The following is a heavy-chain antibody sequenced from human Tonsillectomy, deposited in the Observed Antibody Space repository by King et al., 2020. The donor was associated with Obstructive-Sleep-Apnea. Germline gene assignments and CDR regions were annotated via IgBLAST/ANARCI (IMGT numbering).Heavy chain of an antibody. CDR3: VRHDYSGGYFGVFDY. CDR1: GGSISNFY. J-gene: IGHJ4*02. CDR2: ISYSGST. V-gene: IGHV4-59*08. D-gene: IGHD3-22*01. Sequence: QLQESGPGLVKPSETLSLTCTVSGGSISNFYWSWVRQPPGKGLGYIGYISYSGSTNYNPSLKSRVTISVDTSKNQFSLKLSSVTAADTAVYFCVRHDYSGGYFGVFDYWGQGTLVTVSS.